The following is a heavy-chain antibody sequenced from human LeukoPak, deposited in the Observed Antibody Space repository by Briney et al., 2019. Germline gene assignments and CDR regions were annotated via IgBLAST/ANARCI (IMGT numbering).Heavy chain of an antibody. CDR1: GYTFINYG. D-gene: IGHD3-10*01. V-gene: IGHV1-18*01. J-gene: IGHJ4*02. CDR2: ISPYNGNT. CDR3: ARDWARGVIES. Sequence: ASVKVSCKASGYTFINYGITWVRQAPGQGLEWMGWISPYNGNTKYLQKLQGRVTMTTDTSTSTAYMELRSLRSDDTAVYYCARDWARGVIESWGQGTLVTVSS.